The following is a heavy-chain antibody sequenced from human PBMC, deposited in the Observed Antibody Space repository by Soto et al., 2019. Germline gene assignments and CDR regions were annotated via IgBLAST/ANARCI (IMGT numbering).Heavy chain of an antibody. CDR1: GFTFRNYA. Sequence: QVQVVESGGGVVQPGRSLRLSCAASGFTFRNYAIHWVRQAPGKGLEWVAVISYDGRNEYYADSVRGRFTISRDNSKNPLFRQMNSLRAEDTAVYYCAEGEGYSGTGTASWGQGTLVTVSS. V-gene: IGHV3-30-3*02. J-gene: IGHJ5*02. CDR2: ISYDGRNE. CDR3: AEGEGYSGTGTAS. D-gene: IGHD1-26*01.